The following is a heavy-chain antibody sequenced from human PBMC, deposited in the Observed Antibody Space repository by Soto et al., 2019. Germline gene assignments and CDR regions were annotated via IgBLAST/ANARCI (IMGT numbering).Heavy chain of an antibody. CDR3: ARGDYYDSSGPFSDAFDI. CDR1: GFTFIYYW. V-gene: IGHV3-7*04. J-gene: IGHJ3*02. CDR2: IKQDGSEK. Sequence: GGSLRLSCAASGFTFIYYWMSWVLQAPWKGLEWVANIKQDGSEKWYVDSVKGRFTISRDNAKNSLYLQMNSLRAEDTAVYYCARGDYYDSSGPFSDAFDIWGQGTMVTVSS. D-gene: IGHD3-22*01.